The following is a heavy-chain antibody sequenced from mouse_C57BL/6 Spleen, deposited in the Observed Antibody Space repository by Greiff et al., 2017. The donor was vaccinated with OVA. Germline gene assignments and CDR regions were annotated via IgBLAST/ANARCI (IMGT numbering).Heavy chain of an antibody. CDR2: ISSGGSYT. D-gene: IGHD3-2*02. J-gene: IGHJ2*01. CDR1: GFTFSSYG. Sequence: DVQLVESGGDLVKPGGSLKLSCAASGFTFSSYGMSWVRQTPDKRLEWVATISSGGSYTYYPDSVKGRFTISRDNAKNTLYLQMSSLKSEDTAMYYCARHVTAQAPYFDYWGQGTTLTVSS. V-gene: IGHV5-6*01. CDR3: ARHVTAQAPYFDY.